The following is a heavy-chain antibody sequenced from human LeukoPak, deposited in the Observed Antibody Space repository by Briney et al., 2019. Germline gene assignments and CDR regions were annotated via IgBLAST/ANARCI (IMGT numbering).Heavy chain of an antibody. CDR1: GGSISSYY. D-gene: IGHD6-13*01. CDR3: ARVATKRIAAAGPLGFDP. J-gene: IGHJ5*02. Sequence: SETLSLTCTVSGGSISSYYWSWIRQPPGKGLEWIGYIYYSGSTNYNPSLKSRVTISVDTSKNQFSLKLSSVTAADTAVYYCARVATKRIAAAGPLGFDPWGQGTLVTVSP. V-gene: IGHV4-59*01. CDR2: IYYSGST.